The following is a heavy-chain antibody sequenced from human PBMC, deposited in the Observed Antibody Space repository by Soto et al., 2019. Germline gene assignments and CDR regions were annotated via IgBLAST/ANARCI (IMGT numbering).Heavy chain of an antibody. CDR2: IIPIFGTT. CDR3: ARVSSSWYKDYFDY. J-gene: IGHJ4*02. Sequence: SLKVSCKASGGTCSNYAISWVLQAPGQGLEWMGGIIPIFGTTNYAQRFQGRVTITADESTSTAYMELSSLRSEDTAVYYCARVSSSWYKDYFDYWGQGTLVTVSS. CDR1: GGTCSNYA. V-gene: IGHV1-69*13. D-gene: IGHD6-13*01.